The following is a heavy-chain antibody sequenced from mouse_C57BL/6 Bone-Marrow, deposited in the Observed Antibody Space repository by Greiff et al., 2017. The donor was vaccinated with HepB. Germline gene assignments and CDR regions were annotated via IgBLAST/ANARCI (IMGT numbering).Heavy chain of an antibody. CDR2: ISNLAYSI. CDR3: ARPDGYFPYWYFDV. D-gene: IGHD2-3*01. Sequence: EVNVVESGGGLVQPGGSLKLSCAASGFTFSDYGMAWVRQAPRKGPVWVAFISNLAYSIYYADTVTGRFTISRENAKNTLYLEMSSLRSEDTAMYYCARPDGYFPYWYFDVWGTGTTVTVSS. V-gene: IGHV5-15*01. J-gene: IGHJ1*03. CDR1: GFTFSDYG.